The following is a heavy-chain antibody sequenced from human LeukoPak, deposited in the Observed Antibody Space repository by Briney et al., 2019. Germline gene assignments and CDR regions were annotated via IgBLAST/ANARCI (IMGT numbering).Heavy chain of an antibody. V-gene: IGHV3-30-3*01. Sequence: GGSLRLSCVASGFSLSNFQMYWVRQAPGKGLEWVSIISLDGSTEFYADSVKGRLTISRDNAKNTLYLHMNSLRAEDTAVYYCIRSVYDGSGYYRVLEYWGQGTLVTVSS. CDR2: ISLDGSTE. D-gene: IGHD3-22*01. J-gene: IGHJ4*02. CDR1: GFSLSNFQ. CDR3: IRSVYDGSGYYRVLEY.